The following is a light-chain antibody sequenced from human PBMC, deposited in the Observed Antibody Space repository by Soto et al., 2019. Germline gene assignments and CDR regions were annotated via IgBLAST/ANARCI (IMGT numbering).Light chain of an antibody. CDR1: QSISAW. CDR2: DAS. Sequence: DIQMTQSPSTLSASVGDRVTITCRASQSISAWLARYQQKPGKAPKLLIYDASNLESGVPSRFSGSGSGTEFTLTISSLQPDDFASYYCQQYNSYSGTFGQGTKVEIK. CDR3: QQYNSYSGT. J-gene: IGKJ1*01. V-gene: IGKV1-5*01.